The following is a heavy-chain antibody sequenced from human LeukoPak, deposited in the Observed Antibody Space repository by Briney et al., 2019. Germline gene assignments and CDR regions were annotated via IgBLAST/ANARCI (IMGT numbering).Heavy chain of an antibody. V-gene: IGHV1-8*03. CDR3: ARGQTWGVPYYFDY. CDR2: MNPNSGNT. CDR1: GYTFTSYD. D-gene: IGHD3-16*01. Sequence: ASVKVSCKASGYTFTSYDINWVRQATGQGLEWMGWMNPNSGNTGYAQKFQGRVTITRNTSISTAYMELSSLRSEDTAVYYCARGQTWGVPYYFDYWGRGTLVTVSS. J-gene: IGHJ4*02.